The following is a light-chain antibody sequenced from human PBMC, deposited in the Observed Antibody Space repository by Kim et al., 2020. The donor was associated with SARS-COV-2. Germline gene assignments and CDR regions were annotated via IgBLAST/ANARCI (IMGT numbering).Light chain of an antibody. Sequence: GQSITIACTGTSSDVGGYNYVSLYQHNPGKAPKLMFYDVSNRPSVVSNRFSGSKSGNTASLTISGLQAEDEADYYCSSYTSSSTVVFGGGTKVTVL. CDR1: SSDVGGYNY. CDR3: SSYTSSSTVV. J-gene: IGLJ2*01. V-gene: IGLV2-14*03. CDR2: DVS.